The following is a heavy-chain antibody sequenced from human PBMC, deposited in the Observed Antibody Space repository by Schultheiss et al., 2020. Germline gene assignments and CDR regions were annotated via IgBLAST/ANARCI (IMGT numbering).Heavy chain of an antibody. Sequence: GGSLRLSCAASGFTFNNYAMSWVRQAPGKGLEYVSAISSNGGSTYYADSVKGRFTISRDNSKNTLYLQMSSLRAEDTAVYYCVWGRWLRFDYWGQGTLVTVSS. CDR3: VWGRWLRFDY. D-gene: IGHD5-24*01. CDR1: GFTFNNYA. CDR2: ISSNGGST. V-gene: IGHV3-64D*08. J-gene: IGHJ4*02.